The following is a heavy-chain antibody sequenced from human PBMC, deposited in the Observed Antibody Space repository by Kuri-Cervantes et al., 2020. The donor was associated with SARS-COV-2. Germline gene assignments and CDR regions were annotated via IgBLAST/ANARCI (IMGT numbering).Heavy chain of an antibody. CDR2: INHSGST. Sequence: SETLSLTCAVYGESFIGYYWSWVRQPPGKGLEWIGDINHSGSTNYNPSLKSRVTISVDTSKNQFSLKLSSVTAADTAVYYCARLEIPLVAAAYAYWGQGTLVTVSS. CDR1: GESFIGYY. V-gene: IGHV4-34*01. CDR3: ARLEIPLVAAAYAY. J-gene: IGHJ4*02. D-gene: IGHD6-13*01.